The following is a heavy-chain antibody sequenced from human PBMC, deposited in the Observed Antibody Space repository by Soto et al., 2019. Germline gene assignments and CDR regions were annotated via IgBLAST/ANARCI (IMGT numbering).Heavy chain of an antibody. V-gene: IGHV4-30-4*01. CDR3: ARVGFYYYGMDV. J-gene: IGHJ6*02. CDR2: IYYSGGT. Sequence: SEALSLNCTVSGGSISSGDYYWGWIRQPPGKGLEWIGYIYYSGGTCYNPSLKSRVTISVDTSKNQFSLKLSSVTAADTAVYYCARVGFYYYGMDVCGQGTTVTVSS. CDR1: GGSISSGDYY.